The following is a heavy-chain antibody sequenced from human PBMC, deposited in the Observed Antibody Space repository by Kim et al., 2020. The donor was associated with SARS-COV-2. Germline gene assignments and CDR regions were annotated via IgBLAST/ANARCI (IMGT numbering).Heavy chain of an antibody. CDR1: GDSVSSGSYY. J-gene: IGHJ4*02. D-gene: IGHD1-26*01. CDR2: VYYTGST. Sequence: SETLSLTCTVSGDSVSSGSYYWSWIRQPPGKGLEWIGYVYYTGSTNYNFSLKSRVTISVDTSKNQFSLKLSSVTAADTAVYYCAREGSYSHPYFFDYWGQGTLVTVSS. V-gene: IGHV4-61*01. CDR3: AREGSYSHPYFFDY.